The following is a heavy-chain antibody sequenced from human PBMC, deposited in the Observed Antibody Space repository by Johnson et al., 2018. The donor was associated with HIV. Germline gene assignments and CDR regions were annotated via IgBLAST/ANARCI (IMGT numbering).Heavy chain of an antibody. J-gene: IGHJ3*02. D-gene: IGHD7-27*01. CDR2: IWYDGSNK. CDR1: GFTFSSYG. CDR3: ALNWGAEGAFDI. Sequence: QMQLVESGGGVVQPGRSLRLSCAASGFTFSSYGMHWVRQAPGKGLEWVAVIWYDGSNKYYADSVKGRFTISRDNSKNTLYLQMNSLRAEDTAVYYCALNWGAEGAFDIWGQGTMVTVSS. V-gene: IGHV3-33*01.